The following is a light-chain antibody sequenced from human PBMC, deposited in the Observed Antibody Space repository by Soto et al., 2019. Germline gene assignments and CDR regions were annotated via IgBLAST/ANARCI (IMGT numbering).Light chain of an antibody. CDR3: QQRSSWPPT. J-gene: IGKJ5*01. CDR1: QSVSTF. Sequence: EIVLTQSPATLSLSPGERAILSCRASQSVSTFLAWFQQKPGQTPRILIYDASNRDTGVPARFSGSGSGTDFTLTISRLEPEDFSVYYCQQRSSWPPTFGQGTRLEIK. V-gene: IGKV3-11*01. CDR2: DAS.